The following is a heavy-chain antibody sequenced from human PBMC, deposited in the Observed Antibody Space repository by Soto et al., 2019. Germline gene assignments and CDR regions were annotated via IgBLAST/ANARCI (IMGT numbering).Heavy chain of an antibody. J-gene: IGHJ4*02. Sequence: SETLSLTCTVSGGSISSDDYYWSWIRQPPGRGLEWIGNIYYTGSTHYNPALKSRVIISIDTSKNQLSLKLNSVTAADTAVYYCARRYGYSFDYWGQGTLVTVSS. D-gene: IGHD1-1*01. CDR1: GGSISSDDYY. CDR3: ARRYGYSFDY. CDR2: IYYTGST. V-gene: IGHV4-30-4*01.